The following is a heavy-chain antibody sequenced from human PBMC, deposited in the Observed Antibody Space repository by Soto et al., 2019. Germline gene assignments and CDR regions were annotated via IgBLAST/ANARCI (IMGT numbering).Heavy chain of an antibody. D-gene: IGHD4-17*01. CDR1: GGSISSYY. CDR3: ARLTTVTTGKYYFDY. J-gene: IGHJ4*02. CDR2: IYYSGST. Sequence: PSETLSLTCTVSGGSISSYYWSWIRQPPGKGLEWIGYIYYSGSTNYNPSLKSRVTISVDTSKNQFSLKLSSVTAADTAVYYCARLTTVTTGKYYFDYWGQGTLVTVSS. V-gene: IGHV4-59*01.